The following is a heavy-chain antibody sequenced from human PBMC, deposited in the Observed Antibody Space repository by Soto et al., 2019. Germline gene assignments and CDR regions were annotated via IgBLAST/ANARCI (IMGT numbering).Heavy chain of an antibody. D-gene: IGHD1-1*01. Sequence: LRLSCAASGFSCSSYDMTWLRQAPGKGLEWVSTILVGGSTHYPDSVKGRFTISRDNSRNTVFLQMNSLTAGDTAFYYCARATATDGGALDIRGQGTMVTVSS. CDR1: GFSCSSYD. J-gene: IGHJ3*02. V-gene: IGHV3-23*01. CDR3: ARATATDGGALDI. CDR2: ILVGGST.